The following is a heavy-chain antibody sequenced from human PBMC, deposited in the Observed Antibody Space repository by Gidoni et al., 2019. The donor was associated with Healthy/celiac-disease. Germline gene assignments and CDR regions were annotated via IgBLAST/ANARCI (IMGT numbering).Heavy chain of an antibody. CDR3: ARDWPGGRWLQLGYFDY. J-gene: IGHJ4*02. V-gene: IGHV3-21*01. CDR2: ISSSSSYI. Sequence: EVQLVESGGGLVKPGGSLRLSCAASGFTFSSYSMNWVRQAPGKGLEWVSSISSSSSYIYYADSVKGRFTISRDNAKNSLYLQMNSLRAEDTAVYYCARDWPGGRWLQLGYFDYWGQGTLVTVSS. D-gene: IGHD5-12*01. CDR1: GFTFSSYS.